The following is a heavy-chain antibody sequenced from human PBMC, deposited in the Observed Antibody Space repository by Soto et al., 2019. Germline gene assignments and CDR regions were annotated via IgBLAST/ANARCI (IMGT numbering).Heavy chain of an antibody. CDR2: ISTYNGNT. V-gene: IGHV1-18*01. J-gene: IGHJ4*02. CDR1: GYTFTTYG. D-gene: IGHD3-22*01. CDR3: ARGAPDYYEYSGNYFLDY. Sequence: QVQLVQSGAEVKKPGASVKVSCKASGYTFTTYGMSWVRQAPGQGLDWMGWISTYNGNTKYAERLQGRVNLTTDTTTSTAYMELRSLTSDDTAVYYCARGAPDYYEYSGNYFLDYWGQGTLVTVSS.